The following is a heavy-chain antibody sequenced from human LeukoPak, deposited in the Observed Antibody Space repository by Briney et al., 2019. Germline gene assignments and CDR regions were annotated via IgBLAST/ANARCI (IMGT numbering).Heavy chain of an antibody. CDR1: GFTFRSYA. CDR2: ISYDAINK. J-gene: IGHJ3*02. V-gene: IGHV3-30*03. CDR3: ARGGSYLSAFDI. D-gene: IGHD1-26*01. Sequence: GGSLRLSCAASGFTFRSYAMHWVRQAPGKGLEWVAVISYDAINKYYADSVKGRFTISRDNSKNTLYLQMNSLRAEDTAVYYCARGGSYLSAFDIWGQGTMVTVSS.